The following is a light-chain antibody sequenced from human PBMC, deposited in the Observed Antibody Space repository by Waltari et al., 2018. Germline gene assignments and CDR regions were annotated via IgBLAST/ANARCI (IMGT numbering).Light chain of an antibody. CDR1: SSDVGGYNY. Sequence: QSALTQPPSASGSPGQSVTISCTGTSSDVGGYNYASRYQQHPGKAPKLLISEGSKRPAGVPERFSGSKSGNTASLTVSGLQAEDEADYYCSSYAGSNILLFGGGTKLTVL. CDR2: EGS. CDR3: SSYAGSNILL. V-gene: IGLV2-8*01. J-gene: IGLJ2*01.